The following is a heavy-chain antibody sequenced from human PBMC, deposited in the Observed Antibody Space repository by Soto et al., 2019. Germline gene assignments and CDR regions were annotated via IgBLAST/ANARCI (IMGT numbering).Heavy chain of an antibody. CDR1: VYSVNDYD. CDR2: VSPDHGNA. CDR3: EVTTGS. J-gene: IGHJ4*02. D-gene: IGHD1-1*01. Sequence: ASVKVSCKTSVYSVNDYDINWVRQAPGQGLEWMGWVSPDHGNAGYAQHFQGRLTLTTNTSINTAYMELNSLTSEDTAVYYCEVTTGSWGQGTMVTVSS. V-gene: IGHV1-8*01.